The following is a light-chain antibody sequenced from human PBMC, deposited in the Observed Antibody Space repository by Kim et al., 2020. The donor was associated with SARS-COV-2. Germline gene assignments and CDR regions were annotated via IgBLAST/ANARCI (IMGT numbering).Light chain of an antibody. J-gene: IGLJ2*01. CDR1: SGSVSTSYY. V-gene: IGLV8-61*01. Sequence: QAVVTQEPSFPVSPGGTVTLTCGLSSGSVSTSYYPSWYQQTPGQAPRTLIYSTNTRSSGVPDRFSGSILGNKAALTITGAQADDESDYYCVLYMGSGIPVVFGGGTQLTVL. CDR3: VLYMGSGIPVV. CDR2: STN.